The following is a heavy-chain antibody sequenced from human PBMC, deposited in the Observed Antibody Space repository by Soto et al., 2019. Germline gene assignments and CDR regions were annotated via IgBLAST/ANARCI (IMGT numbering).Heavy chain of an antibody. CDR3: ARDTETLGPRANDALDI. D-gene: IGHD3-3*02. CDR2: INVGSGNT. Sequence: ASVKVSCKAAGYTFSAYTMNWVRQAPGQSLEWMGWINVGSGNTRYSQNFQGRVSITRDTSASTVYMELTSLKSEDTAMYYCARDTETLGPRANDALDIWGQGTMVTVSS. V-gene: IGHV1-3*01. CDR1: GYTFSAYT. J-gene: IGHJ3*02.